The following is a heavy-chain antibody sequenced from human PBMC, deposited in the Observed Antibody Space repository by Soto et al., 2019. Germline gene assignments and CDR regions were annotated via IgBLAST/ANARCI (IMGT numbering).Heavy chain of an antibody. J-gene: IGHJ6*02. Sequence: QEQLVQSGAEVKKPGASVRVSCKASGYTFSNYYMHWVRQAPGQGLQWMGKINPRGGSTYFAQKLQGRATVTSDTATGTFYVEMRSLSSEATAVYYCAWGGGAVPATVSWWDGMDVWGQGTTVTVSS. V-gene: IGHV1-46*04. D-gene: IGHD2-15*01. CDR3: AWGGGAVPATVSWWDGMDV. CDR2: INPRGGST. CDR1: GYTFSNYY.